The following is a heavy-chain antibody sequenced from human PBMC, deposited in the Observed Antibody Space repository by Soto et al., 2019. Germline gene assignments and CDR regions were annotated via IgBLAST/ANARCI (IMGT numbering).Heavy chain of an antibody. CDR1: GFTFSDYY. J-gene: IGHJ4*02. Sequence: GGSLRLSCAASGFTFSDYYMSWIRQAPGKGLEWVSYISRSSSYTHYADSVKGRFTISRDNARNSLYLQMNSLRAEDTAVYYCARDLARIAAAAWSFDYWGQGSLGTVPS. D-gene: IGHD6-13*01. V-gene: IGHV3-11*06. CDR3: ARDLARIAAAAWSFDY. CDR2: ISRSSSYT.